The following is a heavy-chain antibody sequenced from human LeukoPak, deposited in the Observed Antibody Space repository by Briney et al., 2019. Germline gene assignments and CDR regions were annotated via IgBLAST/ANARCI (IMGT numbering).Heavy chain of an antibody. CDR3: ARQDTAMVYFDY. Sequence: SETVSLTCTVSGGSISSYFWSWIRQPPGKGLEWIGYIYYSGSTNYNPSLKSRVTISVDTSKNQFSLKLSSVTAADTAVYYCARQDTAMVYFDYWGQGTLVTVSS. J-gene: IGHJ4*02. V-gene: IGHV4-59*01. D-gene: IGHD5-18*01. CDR1: GGSISSYF. CDR2: IYYSGST.